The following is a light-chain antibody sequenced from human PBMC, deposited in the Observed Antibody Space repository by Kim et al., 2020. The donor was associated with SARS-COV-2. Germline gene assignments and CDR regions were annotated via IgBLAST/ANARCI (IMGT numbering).Light chain of an antibody. CDR1: QDIRDD. J-gene: IGKJ4*01. CDR2: AAS. V-gene: IGKV1-17*01. Sequence: DIQMTQSPSSLSASVGDRVTITCRPSQDIRDDLGWYQQKPGKAPKRLIFAASSLQSGVPPRFSGSGSGTEFSLTISSLQPEDSATYYCLQHHDYPLTFGGGTKVEIK. CDR3: LQHHDYPLT.